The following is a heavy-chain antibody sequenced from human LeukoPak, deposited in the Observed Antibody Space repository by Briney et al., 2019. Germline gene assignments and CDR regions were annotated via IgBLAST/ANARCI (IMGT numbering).Heavy chain of an antibody. D-gene: IGHD2-2*01. CDR2: IKQDGSKL. J-gene: IGHJ4*02. V-gene: IGHV3-7*01. Sequence: GGSLRLSCAASGFTLSNYWMSWVRQAPGKGLEWVANIKQDGSKLSYVDSVKGRFTVSRDNAKNSLYLQMNSLRAEDTAVYYCARDYIVVRGHNDRWGQGTLVTVSS. CDR3: ARDYIVVRGHNDR. CDR1: GFTLSNYW.